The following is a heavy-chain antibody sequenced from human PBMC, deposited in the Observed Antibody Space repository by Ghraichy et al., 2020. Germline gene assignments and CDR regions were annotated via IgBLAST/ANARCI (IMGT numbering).Heavy chain of an antibody. CDR2: ISTSSNNI. D-gene: IGHD2-2*01. J-gene: IGHJ6*02. Sequence: GGSLRLSCTASGFTFSTYSLNWVRQAPGKGLEWVSYISTSSNNIYYADSVKGRFTVSRDNAKNSRYLQMDSLVDEDTAVYYCAKVHCGGTGCNLPYYYYYGMDVWGHGTTVTVS. CDR3: AKVHCGGTGCNLPYYYYYGMDV. V-gene: IGHV3-48*02. CDR1: GFTFSTYS.